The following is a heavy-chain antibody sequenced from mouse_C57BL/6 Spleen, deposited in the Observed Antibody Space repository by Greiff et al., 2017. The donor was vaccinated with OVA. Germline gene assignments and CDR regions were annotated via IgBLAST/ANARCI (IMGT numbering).Heavy chain of an antibody. D-gene: IGHD1-1*01. J-gene: IGHJ4*01. CDR2: ISYSGST. CDR3: ARSSGSSYDYAMDY. Sequence: EVKLEESGPGLAKPSQTLSLTCSVTGYSITSDYWNWIRKFPGHKLEYMGYISYSGSTYYNPSLNSRISITRDTSKNQYYLQLKSVTTENTATDYCARSSGSSYDYAMDYWGQGTSVTVSS. V-gene: IGHV3-8*01. CDR1: GYSITSDY.